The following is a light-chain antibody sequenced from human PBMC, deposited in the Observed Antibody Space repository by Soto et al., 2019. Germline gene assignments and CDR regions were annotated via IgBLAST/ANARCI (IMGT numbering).Light chain of an antibody. Sequence: DIHMTQSPSTLSASVGDRVTIPSRASQSISSWLAWYQQKPGKAPKLLIYKASTLKSGVPSRFSGSGSGTDFTLTISSLQPDEFATYDCQHYNSYSEAFGQGTKGENK. CDR1: QSISSW. CDR2: KAS. J-gene: IGKJ1*01. V-gene: IGKV1-5*03. CDR3: QHYNSYSEA.